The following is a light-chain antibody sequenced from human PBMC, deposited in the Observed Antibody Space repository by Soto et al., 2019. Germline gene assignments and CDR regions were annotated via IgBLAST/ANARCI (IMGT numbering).Light chain of an antibody. CDR2: DVS. Sequence: QAVVTQPRSVSGSPGQSVTISCTGTSSDVGGYNYVSWYQQHPGKAPKVMIYDVSERPSGVPDRFSGSKSGNTASLTISGLQAEDEADYYCCSYAGSPRYVLGTGTTLTV. V-gene: IGLV2-11*01. CDR1: SSDVGGYNY. CDR3: CSYAGSPRYV. J-gene: IGLJ1*01.